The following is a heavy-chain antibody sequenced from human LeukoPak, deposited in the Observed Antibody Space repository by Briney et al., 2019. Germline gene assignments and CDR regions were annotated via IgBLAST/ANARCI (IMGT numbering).Heavy chain of an antibody. CDR3: ARDRVWGIAAADTDY. Sequence: GGSLRLSCAASGFTFDDYGMSWVRQAPGKGLEWVSGINWNGGSTGYADSVKGRFTISRDNAKNSLYLQMNSLRAEDTALYYCARDRVWGIAAADTDYWGQGTLVTVSS. V-gene: IGHV3-20*04. J-gene: IGHJ4*02. CDR1: GFTFDDYG. D-gene: IGHD6-13*01. CDR2: INWNGGST.